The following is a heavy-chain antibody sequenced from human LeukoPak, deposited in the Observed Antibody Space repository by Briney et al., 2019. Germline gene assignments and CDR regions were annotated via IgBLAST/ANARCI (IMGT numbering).Heavy chain of an antibody. CDR3: AKDPAGLTHNWFDP. V-gene: IGHV3-30*04. Sequence: GGSLRLSCAASGFTFSSYVMHWVRQAPGKGLEWVAIISYDGSNEYYADSVKGRFTISRDNSKNTLYLQMNSLRAEDTAVYYCAKDPAGLTHNWFDPWGQGTLVTVSS. CDR1: GFTFSSYV. D-gene: IGHD3/OR15-3a*01. CDR2: ISYDGSNE. J-gene: IGHJ5*02.